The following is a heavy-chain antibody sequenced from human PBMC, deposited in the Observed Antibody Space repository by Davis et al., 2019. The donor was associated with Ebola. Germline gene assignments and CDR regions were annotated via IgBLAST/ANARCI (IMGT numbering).Heavy chain of an antibody. CDR2: INSDGSST. V-gene: IGHV3-74*01. CDR3: ALFPGWELR. D-gene: IGHD1-26*01. J-gene: IGHJ4*02. CDR1: GFTFSSYA. Sequence: GESLKISCAASGFTFSSYAMHWVRQAPGKGLVWVSRINSDGSSTSYADSVKGRFTISRDNAKNTLYLQMNSLRAEDTAVYYCALFPGWELRWGQGTLVTVSS.